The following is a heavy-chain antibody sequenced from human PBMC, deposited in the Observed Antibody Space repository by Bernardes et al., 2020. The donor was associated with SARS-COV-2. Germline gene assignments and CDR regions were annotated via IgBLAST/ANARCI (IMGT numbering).Heavy chain of an antibody. V-gene: IGHV4-4*07. CDR1: GGFNSGDY. J-gene: IGHJ4*02. Sequence: SETLSLTCTVSGGFNSGDYWSWIRQPAGTGLEWIGRIYTSGTTNYNPSLKSRVTMSVDTSKNQFSLKLSSVTAADTAVYYCARELGDWGQGILVTVSS. D-gene: IGHD3-3*02. CDR3: ARELGD. CDR2: IYTSGTT.